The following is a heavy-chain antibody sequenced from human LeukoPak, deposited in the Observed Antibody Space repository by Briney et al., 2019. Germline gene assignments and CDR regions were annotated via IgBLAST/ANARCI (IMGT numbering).Heavy chain of an antibody. CDR1: GYTFSSYY. V-gene: IGHV1-46*01. CDR2: INHSGGST. D-gene: IGHD1-1*01. Sequence: ASVKVSCKASGYTFSSYYMHWVRQAPAQGLEWMGVINHSGGSTSYAQRFQGRVTMTRDTSTSTFYMELSSLRSEDTAVYYCARHSLPETTPFDYGGQGTLVTVSS. CDR3: ARHSLPETTPFDY. J-gene: IGHJ4*02.